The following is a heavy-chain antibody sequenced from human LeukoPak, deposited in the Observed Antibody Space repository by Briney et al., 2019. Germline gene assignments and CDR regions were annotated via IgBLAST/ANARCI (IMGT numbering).Heavy chain of an antibody. D-gene: IGHD6-19*01. CDR3: ARIAVAPDWYFDL. CDR1: GGSISSSPYY. CDR2: IYYSGST. V-gene: IGHV4-61*05. J-gene: IGHJ2*01. Sequence: SETLSLTCTVSGGSISSSPYYWGWIRQPPGKGLEWIGYIYYSGSTNYNPSLKSRVTISVDTSKNQFSLKLSSVTAADTAVYYCARIAVAPDWYFDLWGRGTLVTVSS.